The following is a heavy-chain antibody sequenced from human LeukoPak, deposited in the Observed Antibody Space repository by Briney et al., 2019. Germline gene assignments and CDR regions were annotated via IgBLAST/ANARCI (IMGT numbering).Heavy chain of an antibody. CDR1: GFTFSSYS. CDR3: ARVWDSGYDSVYGPFDY. V-gene: IGHV3-48*04. CDR2: ISSSSSTI. D-gene: IGHD5-12*01. J-gene: IGHJ4*02. Sequence: GGSLRLSCAASGFTFSSYSMNWVRQAPEKGLEWVSYISSSSSTIYYADSVKGRFTISRDNAKNSLYLQMNSLRAEDTAVYYCARVWDSGYDSVYGPFDYWGQGTLVTVSS.